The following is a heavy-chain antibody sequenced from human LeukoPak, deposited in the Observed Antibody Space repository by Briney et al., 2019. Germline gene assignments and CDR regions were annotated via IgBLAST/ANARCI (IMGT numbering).Heavy chain of an antibody. CDR2: MNPNSGNT. J-gene: IGHJ3*02. Sequence: ASVKVSCKASGYTFTSYDINWVRQATGQGLEWMGWMNPNSGNTGYAQKFQGRVTITRNTSISTACMELSSLRSEDAAVYYCARGTYYDFWSGLNGAFDIWGQGTMVTVSS. V-gene: IGHV1-8*03. D-gene: IGHD3-3*01. CDR3: ARGTYYDFWSGLNGAFDI. CDR1: GYTFTSYD.